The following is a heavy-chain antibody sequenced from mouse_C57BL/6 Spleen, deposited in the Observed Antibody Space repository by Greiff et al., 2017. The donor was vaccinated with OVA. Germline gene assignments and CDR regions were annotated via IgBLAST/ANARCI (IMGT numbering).Heavy chain of an antibody. CDR1: CYTFPSYC. J-gene: IGHJ1*03. CDR2: LYPSDSET. CDR3: ATTVVAPYWYFDV. Sequence: QVQLKQPGAELVRPVSSVKLSFTASCYTFPSYCLDCVKQRPGQGLAWIGNLYPSDSETHSHHKFKDKATLTVDKSSSTAYMQLRSLSSDDSAVYYWATTVVAPYWYFDVGGTGTTVTVSS. V-gene: IGHV1-61*01. D-gene: IGHD1-1*01.